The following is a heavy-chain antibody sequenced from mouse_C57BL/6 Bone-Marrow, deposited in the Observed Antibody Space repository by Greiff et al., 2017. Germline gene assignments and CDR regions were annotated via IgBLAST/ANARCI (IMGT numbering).Heavy chain of an antibody. CDR3: ARDDYSKGAMDY. J-gene: IGHJ4*01. V-gene: IGHV7-1*01. Sequence: EVQLVESGGGLVQSGRSLRLSCATSGFTFSDFYMEWVRQAPGKGLEWIAASRNKANDYTTEYSASVKGRFIVSRDTSQSILYLQMNALRAEDTAIYYCARDDYSKGAMDYWGQGTSVTVSS. CDR2: SRNKANDYTT. D-gene: IGHD2-5*01. CDR1: GFTFSDFY.